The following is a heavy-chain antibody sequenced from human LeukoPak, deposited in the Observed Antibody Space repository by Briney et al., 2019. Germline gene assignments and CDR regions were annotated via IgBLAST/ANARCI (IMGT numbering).Heavy chain of an antibody. CDR2: IKQDGSEK. CDR1: GFTFSSYW. CDR3: AREGYDYVWGSYTSYYYYYYMDV. Sequence: GGSLRLSCAASGFTFSSYWMSWVRQAPGKGLQWVANIKQDGSEKYYVDSVKGRFTISRDNAKNSLYLQMNSLRAEDTAVYYCAREGYDYVWGSYTSYYYYYYMDVWGKGTTVTVSS. V-gene: IGHV3-7*01. J-gene: IGHJ6*03. D-gene: IGHD3-16*01.